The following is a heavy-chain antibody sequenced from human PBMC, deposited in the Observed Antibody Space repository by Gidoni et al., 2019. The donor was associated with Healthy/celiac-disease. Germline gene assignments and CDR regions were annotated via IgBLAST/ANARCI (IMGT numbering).Heavy chain of an antibody. CDR3: ARTPYYYGSGSYLDY. V-gene: IGHV4-30-4*01. D-gene: IGHD3-10*01. CDR2: IYYSGST. J-gene: IGHJ4*02. CDR1: GGSISSGDYY. Sequence: QVQLQESGPGLVKPSQTLSLTCTVSGGSISSGDYYWSWTRQPPGKGLEWIGYIYYSGSTYYNPSLKSRATISVDTSKNQFSLKLSSVTAADTAVYYCARTPYYYGSGSYLDYWGQGTLVTVSS.